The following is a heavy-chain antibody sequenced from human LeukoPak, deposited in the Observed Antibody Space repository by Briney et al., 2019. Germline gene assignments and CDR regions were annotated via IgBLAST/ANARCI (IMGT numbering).Heavy chain of an antibody. Sequence: GGSLRLSCAASGFTFSKYAMSWVRQAPGKGLEWVSAISPSDGNTFYADSVKGRFTISRDNSKNTLYLQMNSLRAEGTAVYYCANIIRKYTSGYYYFDYWGQGTLVTVSS. D-gene: IGHD6-25*01. CDR3: ANIIRKYTSGYYYFDY. CDR1: GFTFSKYA. J-gene: IGHJ4*02. CDR2: ISPSDGNT. V-gene: IGHV3-23*01.